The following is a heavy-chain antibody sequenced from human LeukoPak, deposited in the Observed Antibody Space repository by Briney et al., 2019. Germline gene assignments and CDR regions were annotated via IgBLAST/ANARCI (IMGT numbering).Heavy chain of an antibody. D-gene: IGHD3-22*01. V-gene: IGHV5-51*01. CDR2: IYPGDSGP. Sequence: GESLKISCKVSGYSFTSYCIGWVRQMPGKGLEWMGIIYPGDSGPTYSPSFQGQVTISVDKSINTAYLQWSSLQASDTAMYYLXXXXDRVPLQDDVFDVWGQGTMVTVST. CDR1: GYSFTSYC. J-gene: IGHJ3*01. CDR3: XXXXDRVPLQDDVFDV.